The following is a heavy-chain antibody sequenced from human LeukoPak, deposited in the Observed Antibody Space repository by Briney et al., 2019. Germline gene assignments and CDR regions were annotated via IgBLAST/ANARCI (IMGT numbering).Heavy chain of an antibody. V-gene: IGHV1-69*13. CDR1: GGTFSSYA. J-gene: IGHJ6*03. Sequence: SVKVSCKASGGTFSSYAISWVRQAPGQGLEWMGGIIPIFGTANYAQKFQGRVTITADESTSTAYMELSSLRSEDTAVHYCARALYSYGYGYFYMDVWGKGTTVTVSS. CDR3: ARALYSYGYGYFYMDV. D-gene: IGHD5-18*01. CDR2: IIPIFGTA.